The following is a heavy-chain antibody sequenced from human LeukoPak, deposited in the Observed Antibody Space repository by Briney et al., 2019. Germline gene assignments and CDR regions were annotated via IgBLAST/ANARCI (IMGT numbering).Heavy chain of an antibody. D-gene: IGHD6-19*01. Sequence: GGSLRLSCAASGFTFSTYAITWVRQGPGKGLEWVSAIWPDGDRTYYANSVRGRFTISRDNSKDTVYLQINGLRVEYTAVHYCAREQSGTRGWYTVDYWGQGTLVTVSS. CDR3: AREQSGTRGWYTVDY. CDR1: GFTFSTYA. CDR2: IWPDGDRT. V-gene: IGHV3-23*01. J-gene: IGHJ4*02.